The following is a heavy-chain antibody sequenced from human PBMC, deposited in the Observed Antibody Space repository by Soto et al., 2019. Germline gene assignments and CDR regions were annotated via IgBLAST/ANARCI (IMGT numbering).Heavy chain of an antibody. J-gene: IGHJ3*01. CDR2: ISSNGIST. D-gene: IGHD2-15*01. CDR3: VKDEGFCTGGNCYSVARGGFDL. CDR1: GFALSGYA. Sequence: GGSLRLSCSASGFALSGYAMHWVRQAPGKGLEYVSSISSNGISTYYADSVKGRFTISRDNSQNTLYIQMNSLRPDDTALYYCVKDEGFCTGGNCYSVARGGFDLWGQGTMVTVSS. V-gene: IGHV3-64D*06.